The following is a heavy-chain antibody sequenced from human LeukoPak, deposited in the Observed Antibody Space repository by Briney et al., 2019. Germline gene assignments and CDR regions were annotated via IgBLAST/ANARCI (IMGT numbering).Heavy chain of an antibody. CDR3: ARETTGDLAFDI. CDR2: IYYSEST. Sequence: SETLSLTCTVSGVSIRNYYWSWIRQPPGKGLEWIGYIYYSESTNYNPSLRSRVAISVDTSKNQFSLKLRSVTAADTAVYYCARETTGDLAFDIWGQGTMVTVSS. V-gene: IGHV4-59*12. J-gene: IGHJ3*02. CDR1: GVSIRNYY. D-gene: IGHD7-27*01.